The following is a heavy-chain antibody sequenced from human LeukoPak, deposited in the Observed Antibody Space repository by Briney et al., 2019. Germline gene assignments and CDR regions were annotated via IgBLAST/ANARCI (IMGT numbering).Heavy chain of an antibody. Sequence: VASVKVSCKASGYTFTGYYMHWVRQAPGQGLEWMGWINPNSGGTNYAQKFQGRVTMTRDTSISTAYMELSRLRSDDTAVYYCARDYYGGSYYYGSVDYWGQGTLVTVSS. CDR1: GYTFTGYY. CDR2: INPNSGGT. V-gene: IGHV1-2*02. CDR3: ARDYYGGSYYYGSVDY. J-gene: IGHJ4*02. D-gene: IGHD3-10*01.